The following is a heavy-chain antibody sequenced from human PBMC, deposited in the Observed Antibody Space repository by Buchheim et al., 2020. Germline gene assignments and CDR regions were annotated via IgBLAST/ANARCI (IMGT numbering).Heavy chain of an antibody. D-gene: IGHD3-3*01. CDR1: SGSISSYY. Sequence: QVQLQESGPGLVKSSETLSLTCSVSSGSISSYYWNWIRQPPGKGLEWIGHIYYTGTTRYNPSLKSRVSISVDTFRNQFSLTLTSVTAADTAIYYCAAGDYWSHPENWFDPWGQGAL. CDR3: AAGDYWSHPENWFDP. J-gene: IGHJ5*02. V-gene: IGHV4-59*12. CDR2: IYYTGTT.